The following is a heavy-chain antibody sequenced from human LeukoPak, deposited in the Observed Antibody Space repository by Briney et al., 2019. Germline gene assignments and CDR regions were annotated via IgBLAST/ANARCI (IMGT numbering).Heavy chain of an antibody. V-gene: IGHV3-48*01. CDR3: AREHCSSTSCFYFDY. Sequence: GGSLRLSCAASGFTFSSYSMNWVRQAPGKGLEWVSYISSSSSPIYYADSVKGRFTISRDNAKNSLYLQMNSLRAEDTAVYYCAREHCSSTSCFYFDYWGQGTLVTVSS. CDR2: ISSSSSPI. D-gene: IGHD2-2*01. J-gene: IGHJ4*02. CDR1: GFTFSSYS.